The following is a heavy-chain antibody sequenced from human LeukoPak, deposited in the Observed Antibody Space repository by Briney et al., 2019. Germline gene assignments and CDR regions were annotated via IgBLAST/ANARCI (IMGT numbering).Heavy chain of an antibody. D-gene: IGHD3-22*01. J-gene: IGHJ3*02. CDR2: IYYSGST. V-gene: IGHV4-59*01. CDR1: GGSISSYY. CDR3: ARASYYYDSSGYYYRAFGI. Sequence: SETLSLTCTVSGGSISSYYWSWIRQPPGKGLEWIGYIYYSGSTNYNPSLKSRVTISVDTSKNQFSLKLSSVTAADTAVYYCARASYYYDSSGYYYRAFGIWGQGTMVTVSS.